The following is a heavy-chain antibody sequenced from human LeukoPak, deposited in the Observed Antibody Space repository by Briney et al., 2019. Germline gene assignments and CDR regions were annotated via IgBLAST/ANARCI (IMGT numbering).Heavy chain of an antibody. D-gene: IGHD6-19*01. CDR1: GFSFTSYA. CDR2: ISYDGDNK. J-gene: IGHJ4*02. V-gene: IGHV3-30-3*01. CDR3: ARGSANSGWYLIDY. Sequence: PGGSLRLSCAASGFSFTSYALDWVRQAPGKGLEGVAVISYDGDNKYYADSVKGRFTISRDKSKNTLYLQMNSLRAEDTAVYYCARGSANSGWYLIDYWGQGTLVTVSS.